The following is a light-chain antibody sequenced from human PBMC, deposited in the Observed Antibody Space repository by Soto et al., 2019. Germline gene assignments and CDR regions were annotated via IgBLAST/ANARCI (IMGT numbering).Light chain of an antibody. CDR1: QSVLYSSNNKNY. V-gene: IGKV4-1*01. CDR2: WAS. Sequence: DIVMTQSPDSLAVSLGERATINCKSSQSVLYSSNNKNYLAWYQQKPRQPPKLLISWASTRESGVPDRFSGSGSETDFTLSVSSLQAEDGAVDYCQQYYTVSRAFGQGTKVEIK. J-gene: IGKJ1*01. CDR3: QQYYTVSRA.